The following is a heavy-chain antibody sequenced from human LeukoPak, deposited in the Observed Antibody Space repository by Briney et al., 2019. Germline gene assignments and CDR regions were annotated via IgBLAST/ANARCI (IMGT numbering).Heavy chain of an antibody. J-gene: IGHJ4*02. D-gene: IGHD6-13*01. CDR2: IWYDGSNK. CDR3: VTYSSSWYYFDY. CDR1: GFTFSSYG. V-gene: IGHV3-33*01. Sequence: PGGSLRLSCAASGFTFSSYGMHWVRQAPGKGLEWVAVIWYDGSNKYYADSVKGRFTISRENSKNTLYLQMNSLRAEDTAVYYCVTYSSSWYYFDYWGQGTLVTVSS.